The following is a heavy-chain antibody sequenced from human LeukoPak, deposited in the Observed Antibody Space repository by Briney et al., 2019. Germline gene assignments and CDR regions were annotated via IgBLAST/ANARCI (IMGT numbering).Heavy chain of an antibody. J-gene: IGHJ4*02. CDR2: IRHDGREK. CDR1: GFTFRNYG. D-gene: IGHD1-26*01. V-gene: IGHV3-7*05. Sequence: GGSLRLSCAASGFTFRNYGMSWVRQAPGKGLEWVANIRHDGREKYYVDSVKGRFTISRDNAKNSLYLQMNSLSAEDTAVYYCARRDSGSYSLPFDHWGQGTLVTVSS. CDR3: ARRDSGSYSLPFDH.